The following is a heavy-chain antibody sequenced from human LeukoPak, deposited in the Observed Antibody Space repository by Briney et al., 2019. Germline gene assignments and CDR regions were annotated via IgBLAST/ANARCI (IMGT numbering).Heavy chain of an antibody. CDR1: GYTFTRYY. CDR3: ARRVDYYGMDV. J-gene: IGHJ6*02. Sequence: GASVKVSCKASGYTFTRYYMHWVRQAPGQGLEWMGWINPNSGGTNYAQKFQGRVTIPRDTSIRTAYMELSRLRSDDTAVYYCARRVDYYGMDVWGQGTTVTVSS. CDR2: INPNSGGT. V-gene: IGHV1-2*02. D-gene: IGHD2-15*01.